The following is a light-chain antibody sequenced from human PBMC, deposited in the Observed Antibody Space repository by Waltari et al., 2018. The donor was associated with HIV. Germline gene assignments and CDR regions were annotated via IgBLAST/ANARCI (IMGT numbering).Light chain of an antibody. Sequence: DIVMTPSPASLAVALGERATVNCRSTHSILYNSNNNSYLGWYQQKPGQPPKLLIYCASTRASGTPDRFTGSGSGTDFALTISSLQAEDAAVYYCQQYFSTPPTFGQGTKVEI. CDR1: HSILYNSNNNSY. CDR2: CAS. J-gene: IGKJ1*01. CDR3: QQYFSTPPT. V-gene: IGKV4-1*01.